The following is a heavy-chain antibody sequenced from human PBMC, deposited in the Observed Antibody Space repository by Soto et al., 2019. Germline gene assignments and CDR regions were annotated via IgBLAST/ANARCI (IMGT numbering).Heavy chain of an antibody. D-gene: IGHD6-13*01. CDR1: GASISKTYYY. J-gene: IGHJ5*02. Sequence: SDTLSLTCSVSGASISKTYYYWGWVRQTPEKGLEWIGTVFYSGITYYNPSLESRVTISIDRSQNQFSLKLTSVTAADTAVYYCARPDSLSGTGWFDPWGRGTLVTVS. CDR3: ARPDSLSGTGWFDP. V-gene: IGHV4-39*01. CDR2: VFYSGIT.